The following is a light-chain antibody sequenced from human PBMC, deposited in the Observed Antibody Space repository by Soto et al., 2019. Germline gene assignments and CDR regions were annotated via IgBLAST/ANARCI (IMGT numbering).Light chain of an antibody. CDR1: QSISTY. J-gene: IGKJ4*01. Sequence: DIQMTQSPSSLSASVGDGVTITCRASQSISTYLHWYQKKPGKAPKLLIYGASTLQSGVPSRFSGSGSGTDFTLTISSLQPEDFATYYCQQSYSTLLTFGGGTKVDIK. CDR3: QQSYSTLLT. V-gene: IGKV1-39*01. CDR2: GAS.